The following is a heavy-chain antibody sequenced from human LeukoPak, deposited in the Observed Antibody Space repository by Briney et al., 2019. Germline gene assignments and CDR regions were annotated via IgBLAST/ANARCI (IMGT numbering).Heavy chain of an antibody. J-gene: IGHJ4*02. V-gene: IGHV4-34*01. Sequence: PSETLSLTCAVSGGSFSGYYRSWIRQPPGKGLEWIGEINHSGSTNYNPSLKSRVTISVDTSKNQFSLKLSSVTAADTAVYYCARHGRRWLQFPLDYWGQGTLVTVSS. D-gene: IGHD5-24*01. CDR1: GGSFSGYY. CDR3: ARHGRRWLQFPLDY. CDR2: INHSGST.